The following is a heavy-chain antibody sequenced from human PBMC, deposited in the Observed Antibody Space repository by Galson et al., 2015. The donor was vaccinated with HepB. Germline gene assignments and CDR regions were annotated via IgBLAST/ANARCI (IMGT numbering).Heavy chain of an antibody. D-gene: IGHD6-19*01. CDR2: ISYDGSNK. J-gene: IGHJ4*02. V-gene: IGHV3-30-3*01. Sequence: SLRLSCAASGFTFSSYAMHWVRQAPGKGLEWVAVISYDGSNKYYADSVKGRFTISRDNSKNTLYLQMNSLRAEDTAVYYCARPPTIAVAGTGFDYWGQGTLVTVSS. CDR1: GFTFSSYA. CDR3: ARPPTIAVAGTGFDY.